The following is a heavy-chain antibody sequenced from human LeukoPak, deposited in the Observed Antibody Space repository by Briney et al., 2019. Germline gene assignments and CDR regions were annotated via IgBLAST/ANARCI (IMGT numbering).Heavy chain of an antibody. CDR2: INGDGYSI. CDR1: GFAFSGYW. V-gene: IGHV3-74*01. Sequence: PGGSLRLSCAASGFAFSGYWMHWVRQAPGKGLVWLSRINGDGYSISYADSVKGRFTISRDNSKSTLYIQMNSLRAEDMAVYYCARAKPKNMVRGLIMRRESRYYFDYWGQGTLVTVSS. D-gene: IGHD3-10*01. J-gene: IGHJ4*02. CDR3: ARAKPKNMVRGLIMRRESRYYFDY.